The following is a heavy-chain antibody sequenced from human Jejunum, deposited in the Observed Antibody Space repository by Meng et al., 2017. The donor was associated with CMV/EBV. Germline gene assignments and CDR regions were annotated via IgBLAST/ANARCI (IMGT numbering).Heavy chain of an antibody. J-gene: IGHJ4*02. CDR3: AKYDIVVVPASRPDY. Sequence: GFTFTNHAMHWVRQAPGKGLEWVAVISFEETNIHYADSVKGRFTISRDNSKNTLYLQMNSLRAEDTAVYYCAKYDIVVVPASRPDYWGQGTLVTVSS. V-gene: IGHV3-30-3*02. CDR1: GFTFTNHA. CDR2: ISFEETNI. D-gene: IGHD2-2*01.